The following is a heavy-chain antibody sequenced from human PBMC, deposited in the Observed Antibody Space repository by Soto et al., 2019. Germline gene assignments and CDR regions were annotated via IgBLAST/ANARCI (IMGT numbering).Heavy chain of an antibody. V-gene: IGHV4-59*01. D-gene: IGHD3-22*01. J-gene: IGHJ4*02. CDR3: ARSGDSSGYYYVLDY. CDR2: VYSSGTT. CDR1: CGSITTYY. Sequence: PWETLSLTCTVSCGSITTYYWSWIRQPPGKGLEWIGYVYSSGTTTYNPSLESRVTISLDTSKNQFSLKLTSVTAADTAMYFCARSGDSSGYYYVLDYWGQGTQVTVSS.